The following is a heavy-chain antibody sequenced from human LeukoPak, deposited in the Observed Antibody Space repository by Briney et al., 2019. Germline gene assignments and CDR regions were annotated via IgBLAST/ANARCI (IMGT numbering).Heavy chain of an antibody. CDR2: IYHSGST. Sequence: SETLSLTCAVSGYSISSGYYWGWIRQPPGKGLEWIGSIYHSGSTYYNPSLKSRVTISVDTSKNKFSLKLSSVTAADTAVYYCARGTTFFDYWGQGTLVTVSS. J-gene: IGHJ4*02. CDR3: ARGTTFFDY. CDR1: GYSISSGYY. V-gene: IGHV4-38-2*01. D-gene: IGHD1-1*01.